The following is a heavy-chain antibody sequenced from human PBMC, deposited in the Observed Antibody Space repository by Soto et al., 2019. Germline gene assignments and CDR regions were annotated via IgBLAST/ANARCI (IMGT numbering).Heavy chain of an antibody. V-gene: IGHV1-18*04. CDR2: ISAYNGNT. CDR3: ARDAENGDHDAFDI. Sequence: SGKVSCKASGYTFTSYGISWVRQAPGQGLEWMGWISAYNGNTNYAQKIQGRVTMTTDTSTSTAYMELTSLRSDDTAVYYSARDAENGDHDAFDIWGQGTMVTVSS. CDR1: GYTFTSYG. J-gene: IGHJ3*02. D-gene: IGHD4-17*01.